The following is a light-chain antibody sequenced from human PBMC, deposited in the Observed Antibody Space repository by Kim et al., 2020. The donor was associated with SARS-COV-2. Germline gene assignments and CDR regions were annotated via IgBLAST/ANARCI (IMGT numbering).Light chain of an antibody. CDR1: QSISSY. V-gene: IGKV1-39*01. J-gene: IGKJ1*01. CDR3: QQSYSTPRT. CDR2: AAS. Sequence: DIQMTQSPSSLSASVGDRVTITCRASQSISSYLNWYQQKPWKAPKLLIYAASSLQSGVPSRFSGSGSGTDFTLTISSLQPEDFVTYYCQQSYSTPRTFGQGTKVEIK.